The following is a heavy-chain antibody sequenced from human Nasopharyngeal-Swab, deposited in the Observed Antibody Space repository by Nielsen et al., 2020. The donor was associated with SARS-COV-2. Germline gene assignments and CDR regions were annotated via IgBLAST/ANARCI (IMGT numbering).Heavy chain of an antibody. Sequence: GGSLRLSCAASGFTFSSYGMHWVRQAPGKELEWVAVISHDGSNKYYADSVKGRFTISRDNSKNTLYLQMNSLRAEDTAVYYCAKAWLTTYWGQGTLVTVSS. CDR1: GFTFSSYG. CDR2: ISHDGSNK. D-gene: IGHD4/OR15-4a*01. J-gene: IGHJ4*02. CDR3: AKAWLTTY. V-gene: IGHV3-30*18.